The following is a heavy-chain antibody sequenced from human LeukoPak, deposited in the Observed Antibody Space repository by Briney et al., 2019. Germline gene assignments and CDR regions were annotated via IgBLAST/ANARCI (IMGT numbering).Heavy chain of an antibody. Sequence: GGSLRLSCAASGFTFNTFNMNWVRQAPGKGLEWVSSITSGGDYMYYADSVKGRFTTSRDNAKNSLSLQLNSLRVEDTAVYYCARGHYDVLAASYKWTPDYWGQGTLVTVSS. V-gene: IGHV3-21*01. J-gene: IGHJ4*02. CDR3: ARGHYDVLAASYKWTPDY. CDR2: ITSGGDYM. D-gene: IGHD3-9*01. CDR1: GFTFNTFN.